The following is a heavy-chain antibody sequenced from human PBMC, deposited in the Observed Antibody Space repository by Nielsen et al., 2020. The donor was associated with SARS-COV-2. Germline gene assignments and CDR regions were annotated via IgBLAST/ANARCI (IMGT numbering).Heavy chain of an antibody. D-gene: IGHD4-17*01. V-gene: IGHV4-59*01. Sequence: SETLSLTCTVSGDSIGSYYWNWIRQPPGKGLEWIGFTYHSGSTNYNPSLKSRVTISVDRSKNQFSLMLSSVTAADTAVYFCARGPTVQPFHHWGQGTLVYVSS. CDR3: ARGPTVQPFHH. CDR2: TYHSGST. J-gene: IGHJ1*01. CDR1: GDSIGSYY.